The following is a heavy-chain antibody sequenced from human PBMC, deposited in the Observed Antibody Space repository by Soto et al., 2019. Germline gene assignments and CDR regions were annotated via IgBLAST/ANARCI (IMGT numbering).Heavy chain of an antibody. V-gene: IGHV3-33*01. CDR1: AFTFRSYC. CDR3: ARGDIVGGLRLGELSPAGH. Sequence: LSCAASAFTFRSYCMHWLRQAPGKGLERVAVIWYDGSNKYYADSVKGRFTISRDNSKKTLYLQMNSLRAEDTAVYYWARGDIVGGLRLGELSPAGHWGQGTLVTVSS. J-gene: IGHJ4*02. CDR2: IWYDGSNK. D-gene: IGHD3-16*02.